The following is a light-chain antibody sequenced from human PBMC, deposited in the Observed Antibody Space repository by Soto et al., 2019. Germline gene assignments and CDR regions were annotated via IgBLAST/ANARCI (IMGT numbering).Light chain of an antibody. CDR1: QSVNNNY. CDR3: QQYGSSQYT. V-gene: IGKV3-20*01. CDR2: GAS. J-gene: IGKJ2*01. Sequence: ESVLTQSPGTLSLSQGERATLSCRASQSVNNNYLAWYQQKPGQAPRLLIYGASSRATGIPDRFSGSGSGTDFTLTISRLEPEDFAVYYCQQYGSSQYTFGQVTKLEIK.